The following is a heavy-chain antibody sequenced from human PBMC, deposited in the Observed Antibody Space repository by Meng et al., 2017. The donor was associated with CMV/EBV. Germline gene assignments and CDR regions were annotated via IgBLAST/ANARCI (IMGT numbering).Heavy chain of an antibody. D-gene: IGHD3-22*01. V-gene: IGHV1-2*02. CDR3: ARASSGYGSGFDI. J-gene: IGHJ3*02. CDR2: INPNSGGT. Sequence: ASVKVSCKASGYTFTGYYMHWVRQAPGQGLEWMGWINPNSGGTNYAQKFQGRVAMTRDTSISTAYMELSRLRSDDTAVYYCARASSGYGSGFDIWGQGTMVTVSS. CDR1: GYTFTGYY.